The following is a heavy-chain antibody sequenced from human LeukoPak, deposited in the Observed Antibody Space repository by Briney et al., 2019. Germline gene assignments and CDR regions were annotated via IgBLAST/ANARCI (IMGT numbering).Heavy chain of an antibody. Sequence: SETLSLTCTVSGGSISSSSYYWGEIRQPPGKGLEWIGSIYYSGSTYYNPSLKSRVTISVDTSKNQFSLKLSSVTAADTAVYYCARPYYYGSGSLKSMDVWGQGTTVTVSS. CDR3: ARPYYYGSGSLKSMDV. CDR1: GGSISSSSYY. J-gene: IGHJ6*02. D-gene: IGHD3-10*01. CDR2: IYYSGST. V-gene: IGHV4-39*01.